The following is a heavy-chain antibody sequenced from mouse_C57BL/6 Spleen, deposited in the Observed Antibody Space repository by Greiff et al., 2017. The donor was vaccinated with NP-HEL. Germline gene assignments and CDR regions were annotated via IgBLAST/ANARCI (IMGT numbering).Heavy chain of an antibody. D-gene: IGHD1-1*01. CDR3: AREGSPLCDYYGSSPFAY. CDR1: GFTFSSYA. J-gene: IGHJ3*01. CDR2: ISDGGSYT. V-gene: IGHV5-4*01. Sequence: EVKLMESGGGLVKPGGSLKLSCAASGFTFSSYAMSWVRQTPEKRLEWVATISDGGSYTYYPDNVKGQFTISRDNAKNNLYLQMSHRKSEDTAMYYCAREGSPLCDYYGSSPFAYWGQGTLVTVSA.